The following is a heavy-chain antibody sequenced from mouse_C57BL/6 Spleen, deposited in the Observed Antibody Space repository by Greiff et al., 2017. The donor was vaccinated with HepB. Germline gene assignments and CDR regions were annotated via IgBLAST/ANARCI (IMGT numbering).Heavy chain of an antibody. J-gene: IGHJ1*03. CDR1: GYTFTSYW. CDR2: IYPSDSET. D-gene: IGHD1-1*01. Sequence: QVQLQQPGAELVRPGSSAKLSCKASGYTFTSYWMDWVKQRPGQGLEWIGNIYPSDSETHYNQKFKDKATLTVDKSSSTAYMQLSSLTSEDSAVYYCAREGYYGKIYFDVWGTGTTVTVSS. V-gene: IGHV1-61*01. CDR3: AREGYYGKIYFDV.